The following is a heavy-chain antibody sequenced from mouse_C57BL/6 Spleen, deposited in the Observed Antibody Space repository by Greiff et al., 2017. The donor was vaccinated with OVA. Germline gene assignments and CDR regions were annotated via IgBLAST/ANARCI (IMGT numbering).Heavy chain of an antibody. J-gene: IGHJ4*01. Sequence: QVQLKQPGAELVMPGASVKLSCKASGYTFTSYWMHWVKQRPGQGLEWIGEIDPSDSYTNYNQKFKGKSTLTVDKSSSTAYMQLSSLTSEDSAVYYCAKSSGYEDAMDYWGQGTSVTVSS. CDR1: GYTFTSYW. D-gene: IGHD3-2*02. CDR2: IDPSDSYT. CDR3: AKSSGYEDAMDY. V-gene: IGHV1-69*01.